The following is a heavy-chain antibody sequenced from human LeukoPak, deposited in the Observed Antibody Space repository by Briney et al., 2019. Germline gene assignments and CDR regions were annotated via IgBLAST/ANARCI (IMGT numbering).Heavy chain of an antibody. J-gene: IGHJ4*02. Sequence: PGGSLRLSCAASGFTFRSYAMHGVRQAPGKVLEWVAVIWYDDGSNKYYADSVKGRFTISRDNSKNTVYLQMNSLRAEDTAVYYCATLRLYGSGSYSSSWWGQGTLVTVSS. CDR2: IWYDDGSNK. D-gene: IGHD3-10*01. CDR3: ATLRLYGSGSYSSSW. V-gene: IGHV3-33*01. CDR1: GFTFRSYA.